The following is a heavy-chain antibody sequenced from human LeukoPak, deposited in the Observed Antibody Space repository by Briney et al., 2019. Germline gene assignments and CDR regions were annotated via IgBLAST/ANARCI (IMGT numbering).Heavy chain of an antibody. D-gene: IGHD3-9*01. CDR1: GFSLTTGGMR. V-gene: IGHV2-70*04. J-gene: IGHJ4*02. Sequence: SGPTLVNPTQTLTLTCTVSGFSLTTGGMRVNWIRQPPGKALEWLARIDWDDDKFYSTSLGTRLTISKDTSKNQVVLTMTNMDPVDTATYYCARISHFDWFFDYWGQGILVTVSS. CDR3: ARISHFDWFFDY. CDR2: IDWDDDK.